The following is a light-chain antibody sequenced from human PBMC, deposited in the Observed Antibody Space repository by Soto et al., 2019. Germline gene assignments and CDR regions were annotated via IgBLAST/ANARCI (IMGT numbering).Light chain of an antibody. CDR2: KVS. J-gene: IGKJ1*01. Sequence: DVVMIQSPLSLPVTLGQPASISCRSSQSLLSSDGNTYLNWFQQRPGQSPRRLIYKVSNRDSGVPDRFSGSGSGTDFTLKISRVEAEDVGGYNCMQGTHWPWTFGQGTKVEIK. CDR3: MQGTHWPWT. V-gene: IGKV2-30*01. CDR1: QSLLSSDGNTY.